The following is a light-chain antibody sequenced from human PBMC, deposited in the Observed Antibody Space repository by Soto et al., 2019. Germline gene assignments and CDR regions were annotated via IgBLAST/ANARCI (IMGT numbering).Light chain of an antibody. Sequence: QSALTQPPSASGSPGQSVTISCTGTSSDVGGYNYVSWYQQHPGKAPKLMISEVSKRPSGVPDRFSGSKSGNTASLTVSGLQAEDEDDYYCSSFAGNNNLLFGGGTKLTVL. CDR2: EVS. CDR1: SSDVGGYNY. J-gene: IGLJ2*01. V-gene: IGLV2-8*01. CDR3: SSFAGNNNLL.